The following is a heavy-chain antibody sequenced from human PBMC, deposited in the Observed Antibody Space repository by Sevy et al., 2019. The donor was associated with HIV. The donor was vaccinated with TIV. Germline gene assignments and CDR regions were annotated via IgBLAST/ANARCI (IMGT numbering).Heavy chain of an antibody. J-gene: IGHJ6*02. CDR1: GGSVSSGSYY. D-gene: IGHD4-17*01. CDR3: AGDTPPNTVHNYYYYGMDV. V-gene: IGHV4-61*01. CDR2: IYYSGST. Sequence: SETLSLTCTVSGGSVSSGSYYWSWIRQPPGKGLEWIGYIYYSGSTNYNPSLKSRVTISVDTSKNQFSLKLSSVTAADTAVYYCAGDTPPNTVHNYYYYGMDVWGQGTTVTVSS.